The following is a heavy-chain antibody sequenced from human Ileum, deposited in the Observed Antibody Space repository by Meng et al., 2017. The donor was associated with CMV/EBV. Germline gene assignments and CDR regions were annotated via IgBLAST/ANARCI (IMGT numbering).Heavy chain of an antibody. V-gene: IGHV4-4*02. CDR2: ISHSEDT. D-gene: IGHD6-13*01. CDR3: ASVRGGCARSSCYFEN. Sequence: SGSSSSWWAWVGQPPGRRLEWIGGISHSEDTYHNPSLKSRVAISVDKSKNLFSLNMTFVTAADTAVYYCASVRGGCARSSCYFENWGQGTLVTVSS. CDR1: SGSSSSW. J-gene: IGHJ4*02.